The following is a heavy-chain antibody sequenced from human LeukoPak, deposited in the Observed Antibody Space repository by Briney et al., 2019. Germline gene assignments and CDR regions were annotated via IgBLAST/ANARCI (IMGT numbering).Heavy chain of an antibody. CDR3: VRAPGRGGFDS. CDR1: GFTLSGYD. J-gene: IGHJ4*02. D-gene: IGHD2-21*01. Sequence: PGGSLRLSCATSGFTLSGYDMHWVRQLTGKGLEWVSSIGNVADTYYSGSVKGRFVISRDNARNFVFLQMNSLRAEDTAVYYCVRAPGRGGFDSWGQGAQVTVSS. CDR2: IGNVADT. V-gene: IGHV3-13*01.